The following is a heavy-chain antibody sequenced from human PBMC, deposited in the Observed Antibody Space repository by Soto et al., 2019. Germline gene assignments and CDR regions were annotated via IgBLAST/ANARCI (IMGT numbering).Heavy chain of an antibody. CDR1: GGSISSSSFY. CDR2: IYYSGST. J-gene: IGHJ2*01. D-gene: IGHD5-18*01. CDR3: ARWGNSYGRYFDL. V-gene: IGHV4-39*01. Sequence: QLQLQESGPGLVKPSETLSLTCTVSGGSISSSSFYWGWIRQPPGKGLEWIGTIYYSGSTYYNPSLKSRLTISIDTSKNQFSLKLSSVTAADTAVYYCARWGNSYGRYFDLWGRGTLVTVSS.